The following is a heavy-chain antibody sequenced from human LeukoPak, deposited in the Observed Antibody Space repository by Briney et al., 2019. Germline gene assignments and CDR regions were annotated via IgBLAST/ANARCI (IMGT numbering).Heavy chain of an antibody. CDR2: ISPNNGHA. V-gene: IGHV1-18*01. Sequence: ASVKVSFKASGYTFTSYDISWVRQAPGQGLEWMGWISPNNGHANYAQNLQGRVTMTTDTSTSTAYMELRSLRFDDTAVYYCARTPPGSYLDYWGQGTLVTVSS. J-gene: IGHJ4*02. CDR1: GYTFTSYD. CDR3: ARTPPGSYLDY. D-gene: IGHD3-10*01.